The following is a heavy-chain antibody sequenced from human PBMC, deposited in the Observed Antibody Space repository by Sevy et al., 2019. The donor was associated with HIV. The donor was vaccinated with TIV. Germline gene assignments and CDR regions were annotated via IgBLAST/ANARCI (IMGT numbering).Heavy chain of an antibody. D-gene: IGHD3-22*01. J-gene: IGHJ4*02. Sequence: GGSLRLSCAASGFTFSSYGMHWVRQAPGKGLEWVVVIWYDGSNKYYADSVKGRFTISRDNSKNTLYLQMNSLRAEDTAVYYCADDSSGYWGQGTLVTVSS. V-gene: IGHV3-33*06. CDR1: GFTFSSYG. CDR2: IWYDGSNK. CDR3: ADDSSGY.